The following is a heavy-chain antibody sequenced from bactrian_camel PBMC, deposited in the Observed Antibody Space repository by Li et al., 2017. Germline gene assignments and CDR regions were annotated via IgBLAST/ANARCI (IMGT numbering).Heavy chain of an antibody. V-gene: IGHV3S55*01. Sequence: QLVESGGGSVQAGGSLRLSCAVSGYTYSSYCMGWFRQAPGKEREGVATIDSDGTKYADSVQGRFTVSKDTGRNILNLQMNNLKPDDTAMYTCAAVLRGGGNCDTTSNFVTGARGPRSPSP. CDR2: IDSDGT. CDR3: AAVLRGGGNCDTTSNFVT. J-gene: IGHJ6*01. CDR1: GYTYSSYC. D-gene: IGHD8*01.